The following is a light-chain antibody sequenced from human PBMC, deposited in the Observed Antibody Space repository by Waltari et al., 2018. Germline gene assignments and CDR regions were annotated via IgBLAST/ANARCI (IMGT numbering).Light chain of an antibody. Sequence: EIVLTQSPATLSLSPGEIATLSCRASQSVSSYLAWYQQKPGQAPRLLIDDASNRATGIPARFSGSGPGTDFTLTISSLEPEDFAVYYCQQRSNWQKLTFGGGTKVEIK. CDR3: QQRSNWQKLT. CDR2: DAS. V-gene: IGKV3D-11*02. CDR1: QSVSSY. J-gene: IGKJ4*01.